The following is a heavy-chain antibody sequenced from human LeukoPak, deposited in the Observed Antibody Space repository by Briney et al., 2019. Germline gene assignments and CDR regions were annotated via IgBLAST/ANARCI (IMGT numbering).Heavy chain of an antibody. V-gene: IGHV3-33*01. CDR2: IWYDGSNK. CDR1: GFTFSSYG. Sequence: PGGSLRLSCAASGFTFSSYGMHWVRQAPGKGLEWVAVIWYDGSNKYYADSVKGRFTISRDNSKNTLYLQMNSLRAEDTAVYYCARAAAGTHYYYYMDVWGKGTTVTVSS. J-gene: IGHJ6*03. D-gene: IGHD6-13*01. CDR3: ARAAAGTHYYYYMDV.